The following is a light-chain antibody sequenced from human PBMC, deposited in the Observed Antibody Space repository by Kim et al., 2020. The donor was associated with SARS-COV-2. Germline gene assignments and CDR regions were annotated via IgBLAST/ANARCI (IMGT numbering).Light chain of an antibody. CDR2: VAS. CDR3: QQYGTSPIT. J-gene: IGKJ5*01. Sequence: EIVLTQSPGTLSLSPGERATLSCTASQSVANNYLAWYQQKLGQAPRLLIYVASSRATGIPDRFSGSGSGTDFTLTISRLEPEDFAVYFCQQYGTSPITFGQGTRLEIK. CDR1: QSVANNY. V-gene: IGKV3-20*01.